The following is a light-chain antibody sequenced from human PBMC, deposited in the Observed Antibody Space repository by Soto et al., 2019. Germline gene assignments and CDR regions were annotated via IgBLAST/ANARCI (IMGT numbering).Light chain of an antibody. Sequence: QSVLTQPPSVSGAPGQRVTISCTGSSSNIGATYHVHWYQQVPGTAPKLLIYGNDNRPSGVPDRFSASKSDTSASLAITGLQVEDEADYYCQSYDSSLSGWVFGTGTKLTVL. CDR2: GND. V-gene: IGLV1-40*01. CDR1: SSNIGATYH. CDR3: QSYDSSLSGWV. J-gene: IGLJ1*01.